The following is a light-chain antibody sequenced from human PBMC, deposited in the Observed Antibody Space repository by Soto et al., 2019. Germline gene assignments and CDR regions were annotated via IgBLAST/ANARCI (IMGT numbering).Light chain of an antibody. CDR2: RIS. J-gene: IGKJ2*01. CDR1: QSLVHRDGNTY. V-gene: IGKV2-24*01. Sequence: DIVMTQSPLSSPVTLGQPASISCRSSQSLVHRDGNTYWTWLQQRPGQPPRVLVYRISNRFSGVPDRFSGIGAETDFTLKISRVEPEDAGVYYCMQLTQFPYTFGQGTTLEIK. CDR3: MQLTQFPYT.